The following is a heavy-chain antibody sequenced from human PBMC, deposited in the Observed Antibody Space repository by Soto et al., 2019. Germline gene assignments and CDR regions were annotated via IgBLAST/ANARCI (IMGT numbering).Heavy chain of an antibody. D-gene: IGHD3-22*01. CDR2: IIPILGIA. CDR3: ARGRYYYDVSGSFDY. V-gene: IGHV1-69*02. CDR1: GDTFSSYT. J-gene: IGHJ4*02. Sequence: QVQLVQSGAAVKKPGSSVKVSCKASGDTFSSYTFSWVRQAPGQGLEWMGRIIPILGIANYAQYFQGRVTITADKSTSTAYMAMSSLRSEDTAVYYCARGRYYYDVSGSFDYWGQGTLVTVSS.